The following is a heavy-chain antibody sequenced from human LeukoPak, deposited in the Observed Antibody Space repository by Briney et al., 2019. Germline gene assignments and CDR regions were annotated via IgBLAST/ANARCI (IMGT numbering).Heavy chain of an antibody. J-gene: IGHJ4*02. CDR2: ISAYNGNT. CDR1: GYTFTNYG. Sequence: ASVKVSCKASGYTFTNYGVSWVRQAPGQGREWMGWISAYNGNTNYAQKLQGRVTMTTDTSTSTAYMELRSLRSDDTAVYYCARAEAITMIAVASDYWGQGTLVTVSS. V-gene: IGHV1-18*01. CDR3: ARAEAITMIAVASDY. D-gene: IGHD3-22*01.